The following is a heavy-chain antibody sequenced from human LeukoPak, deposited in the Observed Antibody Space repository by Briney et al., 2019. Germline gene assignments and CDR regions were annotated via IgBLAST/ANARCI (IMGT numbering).Heavy chain of an antibody. CDR2: ITISTGII. CDR3: ARETPYSSSWTVFDY. D-gene: IGHD6-13*01. V-gene: IGHV3-48*01. CDR1: GFTFSSYE. J-gene: IGHJ4*02. Sequence: GGSLRLSCAASGFTFSSYEMNWVRQAPGKGLEWVAYITISTGIIYYADSVKGRFTISRDNAKNSLYLQMNSLRAEDTAVYYCARETPYSSSWTVFDYWGQGTLVTVSS.